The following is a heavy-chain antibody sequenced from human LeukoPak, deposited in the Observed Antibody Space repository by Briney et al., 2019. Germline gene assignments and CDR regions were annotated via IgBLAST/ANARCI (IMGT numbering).Heavy chain of an antibody. J-gene: IGHJ4*02. CDR2: FDPEDGET. CDR1: GYTLTELS. V-gene: IGHV1-24*01. D-gene: IGHD1-7*01. CDR3: ATARRYPELPDY. Sequence: ASVKVSCKVSGYTLTELSMHWVRQAPGKGLEWMGGFDPEDGETIHAQKFQGRVTMTEDTSTDTAYMELSSLRSEDTAVYYCATARRYPELPDYWGQGTLVTVSS.